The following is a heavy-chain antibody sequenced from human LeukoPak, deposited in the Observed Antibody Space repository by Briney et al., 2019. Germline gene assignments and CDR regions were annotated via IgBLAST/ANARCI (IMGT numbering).Heavy chain of an antibody. V-gene: IGHV3-30-3*01. CDR2: ISYDGSNK. CDR3: ARDIFSY. Sequence: QTGGSLRLSCAASGFTFSSYAMHWVRQAPGKGLEWVAVISYDGSNKYYADSVKGRFTISRDNSKNTLYLQMNSLRAEDTAVYYCARDIFSYWGQGTLVTVSS. CDR1: GFTFSSYA. J-gene: IGHJ4*02. D-gene: IGHD3-9*01.